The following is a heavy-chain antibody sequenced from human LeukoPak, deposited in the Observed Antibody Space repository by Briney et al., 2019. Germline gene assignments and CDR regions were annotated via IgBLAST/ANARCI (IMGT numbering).Heavy chain of an antibody. CDR2: ISYDGSNK. V-gene: IGHV3-30-3*01. J-gene: IGHJ3*02. D-gene: IGHD2-2*01. Sequence: GGSLRLSCAASGFTFSSYAMHWVRQAPGKGLEWVAVISYDGSNKYYADSVKGRFTISRDNSKNTLYLQMNSLRAEDTAVYYCATVQYCSSTSCDDAFDIWGQGTMVTVSS. CDR3: ATVQYCSSTSCDDAFDI. CDR1: GFTFSSYA.